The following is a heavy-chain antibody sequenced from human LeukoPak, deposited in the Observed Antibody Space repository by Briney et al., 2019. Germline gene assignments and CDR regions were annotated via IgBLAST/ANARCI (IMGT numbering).Heavy chain of an antibody. CDR3: AKDKAANSINWFDY. V-gene: IGHV1-69*13. Sequence: ASVKVSCKASGGTFSSYALSWVRQAPGQGLEWMGRIIPIFGTANYAQKFQGRVTITADESTSTAYMELSSLRSEDTAIYYCAKDKAANSINWFDYWGQGTLVTVSS. CDR1: GGTFSSYA. CDR2: IIPIFGTA. J-gene: IGHJ4*02. D-gene: IGHD6-13*01.